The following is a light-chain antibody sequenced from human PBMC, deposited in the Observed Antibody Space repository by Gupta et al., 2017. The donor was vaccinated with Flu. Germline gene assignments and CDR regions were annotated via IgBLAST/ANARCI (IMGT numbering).Light chain of an antibody. CDR3: AAWDDSRNGWV. V-gene: IGLV1-44*01. J-gene: IGLJ3*02. Sequence: RVTISCSGSSSNIGRNAVNWYQQLPGTAPKLLMSGNNQRPSGVPDRFSGSKSGTSASLAISGLQAEDEADYYCAAWDDSRNGWVFGGGTKLTVL. CDR2: GNN. CDR1: SSNIGRNA.